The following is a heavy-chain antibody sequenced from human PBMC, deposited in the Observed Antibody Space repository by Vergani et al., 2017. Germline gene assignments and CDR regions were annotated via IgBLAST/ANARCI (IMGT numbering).Heavy chain of an antibody. CDR1: EFTFSDVW. CDR2: ISSSGSTI. J-gene: IGHJ6*02. Sequence: GQLVESGGGLVKPGGSLRLSCAASEFTFSDVWMSWVRQAPGKGLEWVSYISSSGSTIYYADSVKGRFTISRDNAKNSLYLQMNSLRAEDTAVYYCARKHISNYYDSXGYYYMGYYYGMDVWGQGTTVTVSS. CDR3: ARKHISNYYDSXGYYYMGYYYGMDV. V-gene: IGHV3-11*01. D-gene: IGHD3-22*01.